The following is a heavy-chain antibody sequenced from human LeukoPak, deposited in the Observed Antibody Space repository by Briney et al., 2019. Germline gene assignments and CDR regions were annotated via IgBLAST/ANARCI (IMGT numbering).Heavy chain of an antibody. CDR1: GYTFTGYY. J-gene: IGHJ4*02. D-gene: IGHD3-16*02. CDR2: INPNSGGT. Sequence: GALVKVSCKASGYTFTGYYMHWVRQAPGQALEWMGRINPNSGGTNYAPKFQARGTMTRDTSIRTAYMELSRLGPDAPAAYYCATTPTKYVWGSYRSFDYWGQGTLVTVSS. CDR3: ATTPTKYVWGSYRSFDY. V-gene: IGHV1-2*06.